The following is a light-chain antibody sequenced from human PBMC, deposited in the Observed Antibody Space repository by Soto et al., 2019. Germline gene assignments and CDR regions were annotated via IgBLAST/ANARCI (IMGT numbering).Light chain of an antibody. CDR2: DDT. CDR1: SSNIGNNY. Sequence: QSVLTQPPSVSAAPGQKDTISCSGSSSNIGNNYVSWYQQLPGTAPKLLIYDDTKRPPGIPDRFSGFKSGTSATLGITGLQTGDEADYYCGTWDSSLSAYVFGTGTKVTVL. V-gene: IGLV1-51*01. CDR3: GTWDSSLSAYV. J-gene: IGLJ1*01.